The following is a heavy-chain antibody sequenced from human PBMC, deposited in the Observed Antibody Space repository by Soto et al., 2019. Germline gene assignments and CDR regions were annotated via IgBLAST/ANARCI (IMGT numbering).Heavy chain of an antibody. J-gene: IGHJ1*01. V-gene: IGHV1-69*13. Sequence: ASVKVSCKASGGTFSSFGICWVRQAPGQGLEWMGGIIPVFGRPNYAQRFRGRLTITADESTSTSYMELIDLGSEDTAVYYCAREGSGYNFWGQGTQVTVSS. CDR2: IIPVFGRP. D-gene: IGHD5-12*01. CDR1: GGTFSSFG. CDR3: AREGSGYNF.